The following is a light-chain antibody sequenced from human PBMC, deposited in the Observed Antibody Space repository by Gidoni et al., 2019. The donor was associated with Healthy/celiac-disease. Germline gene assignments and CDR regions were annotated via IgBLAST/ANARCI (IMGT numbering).Light chain of an antibody. V-gene: IGKV3-11*01. Sequence: EIVLPQSPATLSLSPGERATLSCRASQSVSSYLAWYQQKPGQAPRLLIYDASNRATGIPARFSGSGSGTGFTLTISSLEPEDFAVYYCQQRSNWPPLTFGGGTKVEIK. CDR3: QQRSNWPPLT. CDR1: QSVSSY. CDR2: DAS. J-gene: IGKJ4*01.